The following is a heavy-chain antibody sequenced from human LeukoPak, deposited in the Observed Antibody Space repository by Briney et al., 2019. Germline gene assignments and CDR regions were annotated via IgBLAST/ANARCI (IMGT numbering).Heavy chain of an antibody. CDR3: AGDPGYDSSGYPYFDS. CDR2: LIPIFGTA. D-gene: IGHD3-22*01. CDR1: GGSFSSYA. J-gene: IGHJ4*02. Sequence: AASVKVSCKASGGSFSSYAISWVRQAPGQGLEWMGGLIPIFGTANYAQKFQGRVTITADESTSTAYMELSRLRSDDTAVYYCAGDPGYDSSGYPYFDSWGQGTLVTVSS. V-gene: IGHV1-69*13.